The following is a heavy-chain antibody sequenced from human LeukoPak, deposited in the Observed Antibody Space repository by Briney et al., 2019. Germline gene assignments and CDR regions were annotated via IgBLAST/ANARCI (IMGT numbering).Heavy chain of an antibody. CDR1: GFTFSDYS. CDR2: ISRSSRHV. Sequence: PGGSLRLSCAASGFTFSDYSMNWVRQAPGKGLEWVSSISRSSRHVYYAGSVKGRFTISRDNAKNSLYLQMNSLRAEDTAVYYCARDGYPGTTNDYFDYWGQGTLVTVSS. V-gene: IGHV3-21*01. J-gene: IGHJ4*02. D-gene: IGHD1-1*01. CDR3: ARDGYPGTTNDYFDY.